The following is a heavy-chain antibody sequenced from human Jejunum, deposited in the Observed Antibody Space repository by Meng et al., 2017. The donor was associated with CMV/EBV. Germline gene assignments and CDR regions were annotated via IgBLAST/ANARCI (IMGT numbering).Heavy chain of an antibody. CDR1: GYSFATYW. D-gene: IGHD3-3*01. Sequence: KGAGYSFATYWSGWVRQMPGKGLEWMGVIYPRDSKTMYSPSFQGHVTISADKAISTAYLEWSSLKASDSAMYYCARLTILGGAITWGQGTLVTVSS. CDR2: IYPRDSKT. V-gene: IGHV5-51*01. J-gene: IGHJ4*03. CDR3: ARLTILGGAIT.